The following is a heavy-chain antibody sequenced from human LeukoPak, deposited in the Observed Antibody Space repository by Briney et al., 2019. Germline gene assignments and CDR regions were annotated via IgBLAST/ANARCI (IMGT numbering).Heavy chain of an antibody. V-gene: IGHV1-18*01. CDR1: GYTLTSYG. CDR3: ARGKYDILTGYIESYYFDY. J-gene: IGHJ4*02. CDR2: ISAYNGNT. Sequence: GASVKVSCKASGYTLTSYGISWVRQAPGQGLEWMGWISAYNGNTNYAQKLQGRVTMTTDTSTSTAYMELRSLRSDDTAVYYCARGKYDILTGYIESYYFDYWGQGTLVTVSS. D-gene: IGHD3-9*01.